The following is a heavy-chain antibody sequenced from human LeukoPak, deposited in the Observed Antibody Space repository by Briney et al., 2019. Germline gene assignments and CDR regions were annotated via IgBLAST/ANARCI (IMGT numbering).Heavy chain of an antibody. D-gene: IGHD1-26*01. Sequence: SGESLKISCKDSGYSFTNYWSCWLQQMAGKSLESMGIIYPGDSDTRYSPSFQGQLTISADKSISTAYLQWSSLKASDTAMYYCARPSALGAPGWFDPWGQGTLVTVSS. J-gene: IGHJ5*02. CDR3: ARPSALGAPGWFDP. CDR2: IYPGDSDT. CDR1: GYSFTNYW. V-gene: IGHV5-51*07.